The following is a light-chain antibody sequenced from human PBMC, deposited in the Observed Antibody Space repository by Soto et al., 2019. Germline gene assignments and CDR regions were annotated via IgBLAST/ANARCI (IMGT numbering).Light chain of an antibody. CDR2: YVS. Sequence: SALTQPASVSGSPGQSITISCTGTSSDVGGYNYVSWYQQHPGKAPKLMLYYVSNRPSGVSNRFSGSKSGNTASLTISGLQAEDEADYYCSSYTSSSTYVVFGGGTKLTVL. V-gene: IGLV2-14*01. J-gene: IGLJ2*01. CDR3: SSYTSSSTYVV. CDR1: SSDVGGYNY.